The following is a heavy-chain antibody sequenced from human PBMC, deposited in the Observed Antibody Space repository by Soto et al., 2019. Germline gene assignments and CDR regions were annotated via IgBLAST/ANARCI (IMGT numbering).Heavy chain of an antibody. V-gene: IGHV3-23*01. CDR3: AKDTGYDFWSGYYYY. CDR1: GFTFSSYA. J-gene: IGHJ4*02. Sequence: PGGSLRLSCAASGFTFSSYAMRWVRHAPGKGLEWVSAISGSGGSTYYADSVKGRFTISRDNSKNTLYLQMNSLRAEDTAVYYCAKDTGYDFWSGYYYYWGQGTLVTVSS. D-gene: IGHD3-3*01. CDR2: ISGSGGST.